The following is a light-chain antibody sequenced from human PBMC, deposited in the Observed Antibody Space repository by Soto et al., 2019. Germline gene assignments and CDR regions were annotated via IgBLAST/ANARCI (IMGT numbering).Light chain of an antibody. J-gene: IGKJ4*01. CDR2: KAS. V-gene: IGKV1-5*03. CDR3: QHYNDYQLT. CDR1: QSVISW. Sequence: DIQMPQSPSTQSASVGYRVTVTCRASQSVISWLAWYQQKPGKAPKLLIYKASGLESGVPSRFSVRGSGIEFTLTVRRLHADDFATYCCQHYNDYQLTFGGGTEVEIK.